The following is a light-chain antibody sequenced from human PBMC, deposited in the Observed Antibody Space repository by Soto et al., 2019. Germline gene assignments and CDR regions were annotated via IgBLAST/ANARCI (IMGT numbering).Light chain of an antibody. Sequence: DFVMTHAPDSLAVSLGERATINCKSSQSVLYNSNNKNHLGWFQQKPGHHPMLLTNGASFRPSGVPDRFTGSGSGSDFTLTISSLQAEDVAGYYCQKYDSIPFTCGQGTKLEI. CDR3: QKYDSIPFT. V-gene: IGKV4-1*01. CDR1: QSVLYNSNNKNH. J-gene: IGKJ2*01. CDR2: GAS.